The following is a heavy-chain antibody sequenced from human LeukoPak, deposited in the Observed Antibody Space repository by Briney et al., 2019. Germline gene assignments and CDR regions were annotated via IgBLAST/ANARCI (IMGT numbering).Heavy chain of an antibody. CDR2: ISYDRSNK. D-gene: IGHD3-3*01. CDR1: GFTFSSYA. CDR3: ASPFWSGFPENYYYYGMDV. V-gene: IGHV3-30-3*01. J-gene: IGHJ6*02. Sequence: GGSLRLSCAASGFTFSSYAMHWVRQAPGKGLEGVAVISYDRSNKYYADSVKGRFTISRDNSKNTLYLQMNSLRAEDTAVYYCASPFWSGFPENYYYYGMDVWGQGTTVTVSS.